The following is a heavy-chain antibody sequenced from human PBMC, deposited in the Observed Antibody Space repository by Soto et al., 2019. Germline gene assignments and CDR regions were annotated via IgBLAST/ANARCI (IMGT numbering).Heavy chain of an antibody. CDR3: ARGSAVVTAVLDY. J-gene: IGHJ4*02. D-gene: IGHD2-21*02. V-gene: IGHV1-46*01. CDR2: INPRDGST. CDR1: GYTLTSNY. Sequence: QVQLMQSGAELKKPGASVKLSWKASGYTLTSNYLHWVRQAPGQGLEWMAMINPRDGSTSYAQKFQGRVTVTRDTSTSFVYMELSSLRFEDTAVYYCARGSAVVTAVLDYWGQGTLVTVSS.